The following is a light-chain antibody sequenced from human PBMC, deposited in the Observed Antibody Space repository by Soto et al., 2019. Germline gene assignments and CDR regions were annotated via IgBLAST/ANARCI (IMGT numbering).Light chain of an antibody. J-gene: IGKJ5*01. CDR2: HAS. V-gene: IGKV1-33*01. Sequence: DIQMTQSPSSLSASAGDRVTITCQASQDINTYLNWYQRKPGKAPKLLISHASSLQAGGPSRFSGGGSGTYFTFTISSLQPEDIATYYCQQYYNLPITFGQGTRLEIK. CDR1: QDINTY. CDR3: QQYYNLPIT.